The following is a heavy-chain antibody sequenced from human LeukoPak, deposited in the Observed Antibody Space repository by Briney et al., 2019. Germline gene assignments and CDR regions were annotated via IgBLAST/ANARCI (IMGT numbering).Heavy chain of an antibody. CDR2: INHSGST. J-gene: IGHJ4*02. CDR3: ARGRRELLG. D-gene: IGHD1-26*01. V-gene: IGHV4-39*07. CDR1: GGSVSSSSYY. Sequence: PSETLSLTCTVSGGSVSSSSYYWSWIRQPPGKGLEWIGEINHSGSTNYNPSPKSRVTISVDTSKNQFSLKLSSVTAADTAVYYCARGRRELLGWGQGTLVTVSS.